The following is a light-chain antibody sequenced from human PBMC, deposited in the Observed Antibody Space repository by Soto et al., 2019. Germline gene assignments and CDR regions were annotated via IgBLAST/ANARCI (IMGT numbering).Light chain of an antibody. CDR2: AAS. J-gene: IGKJ1*01. CDR1: QSISSY. Sequence: DIQMTQSPSSLSASVGDRVTITCRASQSISSYLNWYQQKPGKAPKLLIYAASSLQSGVPSRFSGSGSGTDFTLIISSLQPEDFATYYCQQSYSTLTWTFGQGTKVEIK. V-gene: IGKV1-39*01. CDR3: QQSYSTLTWT.